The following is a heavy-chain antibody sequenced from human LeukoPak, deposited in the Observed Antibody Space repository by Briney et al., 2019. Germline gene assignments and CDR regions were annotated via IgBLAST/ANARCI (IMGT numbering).Heavy chain of an antibody. CDR3: ARAALHSSGWYYFDY. CDR2: ISSSSSYI. J-gene: IGHJ4*02. V-gene: IGHV3-21*04. CDR1: GFTFSSYS. D-gene: IGHD6-19*01. Sequence: GGSLRLSCAASGFTFSSYSMNWVRQAPGKGLEWVSSISSSSSYIYYADSVKGRFTISRDNAKNSLYLQMNSLRAEDTAVYYCARAALHSSGWYYFDYWGQGTLVTVSS.